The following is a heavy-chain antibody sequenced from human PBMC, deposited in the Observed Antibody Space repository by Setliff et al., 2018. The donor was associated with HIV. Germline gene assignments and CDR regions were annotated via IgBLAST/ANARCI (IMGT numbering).Heavy chain of an antibody. CDR3: ARQLSNSLDL. V-gene: IGHV1-2*02. J-gene: IGHJ5*02. CDR1: GYTFTDYF. D-gene: IGHD7-27*01. CDR2: ISPDNGNK. Sequence: ASVKVSCKSSGYTFTDYFIHWVRQAPGQGLEWMGWISPDNGNKNILQRFRGRVTMTTDTSFSTAYMELSGLRSDDTAMYYCARQLSNSLDLWGQGTLVTVSS.